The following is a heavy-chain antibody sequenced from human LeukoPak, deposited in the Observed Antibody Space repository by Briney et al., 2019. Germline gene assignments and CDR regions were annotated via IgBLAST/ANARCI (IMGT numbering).Heavy chain of an antibody. Sequence: ASVKVSCKASGYTFTGYYMHWVRQAPGQGLEWMGWINPNSGGTNHAQKFQGRVTMTRDTSISTAYMELSRLRSDDTAVYYCARPYSGSYPYFDYWGQGTLVTVSS. CDR2: INPNSGGT. D-gene: IGHD1-26*01. V-gene: IGHV1-2*02. J-gene: IGHJ4*02. CDR3: ARPYSGSYPYFDY. CDR1: GYTFTGYY.